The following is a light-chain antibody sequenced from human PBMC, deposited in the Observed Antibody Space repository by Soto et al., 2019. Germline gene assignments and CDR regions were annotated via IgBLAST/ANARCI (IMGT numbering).Light chain of an antibody. CDR3: SSYAGSLYV. CDR1: SSDVGAYNY. J-gene: IGLJ1*01. CDR2: EVS. V-gene: IGLV2-8*01. Sequence: QSALTQPPSASGSPGQSVTISCTGTSSDVGAYNYVSWYQQHPGKAPRLMIYEVSKRPSGVPDRFSASKSGNTASLTVSGLKAEDEADYYCSSYAGSLYVFGTATKLTVL.